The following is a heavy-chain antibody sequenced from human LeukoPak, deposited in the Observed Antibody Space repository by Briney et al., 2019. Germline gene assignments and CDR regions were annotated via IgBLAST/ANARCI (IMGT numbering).Heavy chain of an antibody. CDR1: GGTFSSYA. J-gene: IGHJ6*02. D-gene: IGHD2-8*01. CDR2: IIPIFGTA. Sequence: SVKVSCKASGGTFSSYAISWVRQAPGQGLKWMGGIIPIFGTANYAQKFQGRVTITADESTSTAYMELSSLRSEDTAVYYCARVPLRGYAIRSYYYYGMDVWGQGTAVNVSS. V-gene: IGHV1-69*13. CDR3: ARVPLRGYAIRSYYYYGMDV.